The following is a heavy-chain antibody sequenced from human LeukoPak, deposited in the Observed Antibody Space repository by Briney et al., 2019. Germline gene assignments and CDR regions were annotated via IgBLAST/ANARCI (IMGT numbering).Heavy chain of an antibody. V-gene: IGHV1-18*01. J-gene: IGHJ5*02. D-gene: IGHD2-2*01. CDR1: GYTFSTYG. CDR3: ARVGRDCSSINCYWADWFDP. Sequence: GASVKVSCKASGYTFSTYGITWVREAPGQGPEWVGWISGSTGSTHYAQAVQGRVTMTTDTSTGTAYMEPRSLRSDDTAVYYCARVGRDCSSINCYWADWFDPWGQGTLVIVSS. CDR2: ISGSTGST.